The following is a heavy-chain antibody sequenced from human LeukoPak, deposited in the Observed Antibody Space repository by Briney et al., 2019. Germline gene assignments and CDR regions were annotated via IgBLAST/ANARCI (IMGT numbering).Heavy chain of an antibody. Sequence: GGSLRLSCAASGFTSSTYTMNWVRQAPGKGLEWVSSINGDGRYIYYADSMKGRFTISRDNAKNSLYLQMNSLRAEDTAVYYCARVPVLLWFGELYPYAFDIWGQGTMVTVSS. D-gene: IGHD3-10*01. J-gene: IGHJ3*02. CDR2: INGDGRYI. V-gene: IGHV3-21*04. CDR1: GFTSSTYT. CDR3: ARVPVLLWFGELYPYAFDI.